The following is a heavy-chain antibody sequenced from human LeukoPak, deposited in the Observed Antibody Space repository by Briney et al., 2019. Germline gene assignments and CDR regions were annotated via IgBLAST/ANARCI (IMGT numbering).Heavy chain of an antibody. D-gene: IGHD2-15*01. CDR1: GGSISRDDYY. J-gene: IGHJ3*02. CDR3: VRHCCSSPSKRTFDI. CDR2: IFYSEST. Sequence: SETLSLTCTVSGGSISRDDYYWSWIRQPPGKGLEWIGYIFYSESTYYNPSLKSRIIISVDTSKNQFSLQLSSVTAADTAVYYCVRHCCSSPSKRTFDIWGQGTLVAVSS. V-gene: IGHV4-30-4*01.